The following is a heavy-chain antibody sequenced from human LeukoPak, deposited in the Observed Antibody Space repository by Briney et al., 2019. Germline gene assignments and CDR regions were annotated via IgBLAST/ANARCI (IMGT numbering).Heavy chain of an antibody. Sequence: VGSLRLSPGPSGFTFRSYWIHWVRQAPGQGLWWVSRINSDGSSTSYADSVKGRFTISRDNAKNTLYLQMDSLRAEDTAVYFCARTEYSGSYFDNWGQGTLVTVSS. CDR3: ARTEYSGSYFDN. CDR2: INSDGSST. D-gene: IGHD1-26*01. J-gene: IGHJ4*02. CDR1: GFTFRSYW. V-gene: IGHV3-74*01.